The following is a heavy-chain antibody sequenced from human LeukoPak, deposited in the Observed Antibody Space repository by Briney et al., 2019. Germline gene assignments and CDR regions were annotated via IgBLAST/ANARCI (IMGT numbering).Heavy chain of an antibody. CDR2: IYYSGST. CDR1: GGSISSYY. Sequence: SETLSLTCTVSGGSISSYYRSWIRQPPGKGLEWIGYIYYSGSTNYNPSLKSRVTISVDTSKNQFSLKLSSVTAADTAVYYCAGRDSSGWSAEYFQHWGQGTLVTVSS. J-gene: IGHJ1*01. CDR3: AGRDSSGWSAEYFQH. D-gene: IGHD6-19*01. V-gene: IGHV4-59*01.